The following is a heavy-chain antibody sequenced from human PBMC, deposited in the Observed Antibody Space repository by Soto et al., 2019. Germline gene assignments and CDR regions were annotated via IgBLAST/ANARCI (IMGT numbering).Heavy chain of an antibody. D-gene: IGHD3-9*01. Sequence: SETLSLTCTVSGGSVSSGSYYWGWIRQPPGKGLEWIGSIHYSGSTYDNRSLKSRFPISVDTSKKQFSPKLQSVTAADTDVYYCASNTYDILTDFDHLTAFDIWGQGTLVTVPS. CDR3: ASNTYDILTDFDHLTAFDI. CDR2: IHYSGST. V-gene: IGHV4-39*01. J-gene: IGHJ3*02. CDR1: GGSVSSGSYY.